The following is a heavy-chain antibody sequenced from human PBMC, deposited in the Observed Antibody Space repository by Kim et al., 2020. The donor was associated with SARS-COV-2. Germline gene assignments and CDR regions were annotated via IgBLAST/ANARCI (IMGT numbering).Heavy chain of an antibody. CDR1: GFTFSRYA. CDR2: ISRTTGVT. CDR3: GRYCSGTSCNDYYKYDYGLDV. D-gene: IGHD2-2*01. V-gene: IGHV3-23*01. Sequence: GGSLRLSCAASGFTFSRYAMTWVRQAPGKGLEWVSAISRTTGVTHYADSVRGRFTISRDNSKNMLYLQMNSLRVEDTALYYCGRYCSGTSCNDYYKYDYGLDVWGQGNPVTGS. J-gene: IGHJ6*02.